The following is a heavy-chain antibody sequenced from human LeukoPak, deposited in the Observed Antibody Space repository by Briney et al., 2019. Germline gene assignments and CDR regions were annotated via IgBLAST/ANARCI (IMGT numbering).Heavy chain of an antibody. Sequence: PSETLSLTCTVSGGSISSSSYYWGWIRQPPGKGLEWIGYIYYSGSTNYNPSLKSRVTISVDTSKNQFSLKLSSVTAADTAVYYCARAFPSGGGSSVDIWGQGTMVTVSS. D-gene: IGHD2-15*01. J-gene: IGHJ3*02. CDR1: GGSISSSSYY. V-gene: IGHV4-61*05. CDR2: IYYSGST. CDR3: ARAFPSGGGSSVDI.